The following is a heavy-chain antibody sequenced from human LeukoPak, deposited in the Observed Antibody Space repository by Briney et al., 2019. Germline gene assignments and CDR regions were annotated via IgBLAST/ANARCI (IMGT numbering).Heavy chain of an antibody. V-gene: IGHV3-30*18. Sequence: PGRSLRLSCAASGFTFSNYGMHWVRQAPAKGLEWVGVVSYDGSNKYYPDSVKGRFTISRDNSKNTLYLQMNSLRAEDTAAYYCAKEGYYGSGSFPDYWGQGTLVTVSS. J-gene: IGHJ4*02. CDR3: AKEGYYGSGSFPDY. D-gene: IGHD3-10*01. CDR1: GFTFSNYG. CDR2: VSYDGSNK.